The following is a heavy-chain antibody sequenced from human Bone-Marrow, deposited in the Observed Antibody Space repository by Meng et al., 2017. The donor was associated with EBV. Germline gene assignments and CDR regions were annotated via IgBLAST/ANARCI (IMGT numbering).Heavy chain of an antibody. CDR3: AREQLEGTVATNRPFDY. Sequence: QGQLVQSGAGVKKPGSSVKVSCKASGGTFSSYAISWVRQAPGQGLEWMGGIIPIFGTANYAQKFQGRVTITADESTSTAYMELSSLRSEDTAVYYCAREQLEGTVATNRPFDYWGQGTLVTVFS. J-gene: IGHJ4*02. V-gene: IGHV1-69*01. CDR2: IIPIFGTA. CDR1: GGTFSSYA. D-gene: IGHD4-23*01.